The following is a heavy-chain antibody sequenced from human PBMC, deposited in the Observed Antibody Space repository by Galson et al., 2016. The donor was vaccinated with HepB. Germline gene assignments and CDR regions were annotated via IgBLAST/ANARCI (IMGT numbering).Heavy chain of an antibody. Sequence: SLRLSCAASGMTFRSEGMHWVRQAPGKGLEWLAVISYNERVENYADSVKGRFTISRDNSKNTVFLQMTSLRLEDTAMYYCARDRGGAMDVWGKGTAVTVSS. D-gene: IGHD3-16*01. CDR2: ISYNERVE. V-gene: IGHV3-30*03. J-gene: IGHJ6*04. CDR1: GMTFRSEG. CDR3: ARDRGGAMDV.